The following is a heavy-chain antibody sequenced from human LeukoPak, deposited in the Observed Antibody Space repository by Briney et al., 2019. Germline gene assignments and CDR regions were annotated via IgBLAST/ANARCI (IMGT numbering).Heavy chain of an antibody. CDR1: GYSFSTYW. D-gene: IGHD2-15*01. CDR3: ARLRGYCSGGTCKQTLDP. V-gene: IGHV5-51*01. Sequence: GESLKISCKGSGYSFSTYWIAWMRQMPGKGLEWMGITYPADSDTRYSPSFRGQVTISADKSISTAYLQWSSLKASDTAMYYCARLRGYCSGGTCKQTLDPWGQGTLVIVSS. CDR2: TYPADSDT. J-gene: IGHJ5*02.